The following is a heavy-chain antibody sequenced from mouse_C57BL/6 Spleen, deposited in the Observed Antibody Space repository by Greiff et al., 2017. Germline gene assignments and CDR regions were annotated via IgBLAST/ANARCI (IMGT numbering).Heavy chain of an antibody. J-gene: IGHJ1*03. CDR3: ARDYYYGSSYGYFDV. Sequence: VQVVESGPELVKPGASVKISCKASGYAFSSSWMNWVKQRPGKGLEWIGRIYPGDGDTNYNGKFKGKATLTADKSSSTAYMQLSSLTSEDSAVYFCARDYYYGSSYGYFDVWGTGTTVTVSS. V-gene: IGHV1-82*01. D-gene: IGHD1-1*01. CDR2: IYPGDGDT. CDR1: GYAFSSSW.